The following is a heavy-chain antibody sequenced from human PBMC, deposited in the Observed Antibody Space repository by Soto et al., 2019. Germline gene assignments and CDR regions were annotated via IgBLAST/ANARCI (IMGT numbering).Heavy chain of an antibody. D-gene: IGHD2-15*01. CDR1: DGSFSNYY. V-gene: IGHV4-34*01. CDR2: INHSGST. Sequence: SETLSLTCAVYDGSFSNYYWTWIRQPPGKGLEWIGEINHSGSTNYNPSLKSRVTISADTSKKQFSLKLSSVTAADTAVYYCARGKPPAVVVAAMVNTLKSGYYYMDVWGKGTTVTVSS. CDR3: ARGKPPAVVVAAMVNTLKSGYYYMDV. J-gene: IGHJ6*03.